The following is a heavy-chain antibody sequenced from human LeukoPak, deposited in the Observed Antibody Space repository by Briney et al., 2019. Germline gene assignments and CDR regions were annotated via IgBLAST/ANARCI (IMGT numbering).Heavy chain of an antibody. D-gene: IGHD1-26*01. CDR3: AKDRGTYYFGDY. CDR2: ILSDGSNL. Sequence: GGSLRLSCAASGFTFSSAGMHWVRQAPGKGLEWMAFILSDGSNLSYADSVKGRFTISRDNSKNTLYLQMNSLRAEDTAVYYCAKDRGTYYFGDYWGQGTLVTVSS. V-gene: IGHV3-30*02. CDR1: GFTFSSAG. J-gene: IGHJ4*02.